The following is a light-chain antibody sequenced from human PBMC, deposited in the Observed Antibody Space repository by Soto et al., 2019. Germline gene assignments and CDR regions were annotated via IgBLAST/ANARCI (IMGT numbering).Light chain of an antibody. V-gene: IGKV1-9*01. Sequence: IQLTRSPSSLSASVGDRVTITGRASQGISSYLAWYQQKPGKAPKLLIYAASTLQSGVPSRFSGSGSGTDFTLTISSLQPEDFATYYCQQLTSYPRLTFGGGTKVDIK. CDR1: QGISSY. J-gene: IGKJ4*01. CDR3: QQLTSYPRLT. CDR2: AAS.